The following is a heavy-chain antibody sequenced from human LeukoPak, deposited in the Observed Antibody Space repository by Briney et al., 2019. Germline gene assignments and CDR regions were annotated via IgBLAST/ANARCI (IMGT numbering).Heavy chain of an antibody. Sequence: GGSLRLSCAASGFTFSSYAMSWVRQAPGKGLEWVSAISGSGGSTYYADSVKGRFTICRDNSKNTLYLQMNSLRAEDTAVYYCLVAATLGLGAFDIWGQGTMVTVSS. CDR2: ISGSGGST. D-gene: IGHD2-15*01. J-gene: IGHJ3*02. V-gene: IGHV3-23*01. CDR1: GFTFSSYA. CDR3: LVAATLGLGAFDI.